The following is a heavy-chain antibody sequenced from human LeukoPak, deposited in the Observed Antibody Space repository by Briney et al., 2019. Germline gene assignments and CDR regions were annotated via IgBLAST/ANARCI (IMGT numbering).Heavy chain of an antibody. D-gene: IGHD6-19*01. V-gene: IGHV3-33*01. Sequence: GGSLRLSCAASGFTFSRYGMNWVRQAPGKGLEWVAVIWYDESNSYYADSVKGRFTISRDNSKNTLYLQMNTLRAEDTAVYYCARGHSSGWFFDYWGQGTLVTVSS. CDR1: GFTFSRYG. J-gene: IGHJ4*02. CDR3: ARGHSSGWFFDY. CDR2: IWYDESNS.